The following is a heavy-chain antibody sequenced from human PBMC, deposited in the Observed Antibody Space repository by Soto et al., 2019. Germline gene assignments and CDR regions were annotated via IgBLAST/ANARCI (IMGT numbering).Heavy chain of an antibody. J-gene: IGHJ4*02. CDR3: ARGGLELFDY. D-gene: IGHD1-7*01. Sequence: PGGSLRLSCAASGFTFCSYAMSLVRQAPGKGLEWVSRINDYGTTINYAESVEGRFTISRDDAKSEVYPQMNNLRAEDTAVYYCARGGLELFDYWGQGALVPVSA. V-gene: IGHV3-23*01. CDR1: GFTFCSYA. CDR2: INDYGTTI.